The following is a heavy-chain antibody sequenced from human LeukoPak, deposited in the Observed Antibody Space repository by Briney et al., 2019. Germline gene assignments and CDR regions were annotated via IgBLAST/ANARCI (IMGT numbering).Heavy chain of an antibody. D-gene: IGHD6-6*01. CDR3: AREEGIAAPFDY. CDR2: ISSSSSYI. CDR1: GFTSSSYW. V-gene: IGHV3-21*01. J-gene: IGHJ4*02. Sequence: GGSLRLSCAASGFTSSSYWMSWVRQAPGKGLEWVSSISSSSSYIYYADSVKGRFTISRDNAKNSLYLQMNSLRAEDTAVYYCAREEGIAAPFDYWGQGTLVTVSS.